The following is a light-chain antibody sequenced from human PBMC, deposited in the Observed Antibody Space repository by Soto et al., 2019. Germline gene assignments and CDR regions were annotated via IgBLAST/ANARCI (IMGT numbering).Light chain of an antibody. CDR3: QQLNSYPLT. J-gene: IGKJ4*02. V-gene: IGKV1-9*01. Sequence: DIQLTQSPSFLSASVGDRVTITFRASQGISSYLAWYQQKPGKAPKLMIYAASTLQSGVPSRFSGSGSGTELTLTISSLQPEDFATYYCQQLNSYPLTVGGGTKVDI. CDR2: AAS. CDR1: QGISSY.